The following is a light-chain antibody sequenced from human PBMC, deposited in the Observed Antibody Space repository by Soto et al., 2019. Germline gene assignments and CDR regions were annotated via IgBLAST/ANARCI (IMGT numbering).Light chain of an antibody. J-gene: IGLJ2*01. V-gene: IGLV2-14*01. CDR1: SSDSGGYNY. Sequence: QSALTQPASVSGSPGQSITISCTGTSSDSGGYNYVSWYQQHPGKAPKLMMYEVSNRPSGVSNRVSGSKSGNTASLTISGLQAEDEAAYSCGPYTTSRSYVVFGGGTKLTVL. CDR3: GPYTTSRSYVV. CDR2: EVS.